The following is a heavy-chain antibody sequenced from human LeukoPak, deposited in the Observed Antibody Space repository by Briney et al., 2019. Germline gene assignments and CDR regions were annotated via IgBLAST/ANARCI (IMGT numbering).Heavy chain of an antibody. D-gene: IGHD3-22*01. CDR3: AKGSSGYFFDL. Sequence: GGTLRLSCAASGFSFSTYVMSWVRQAPGKGLEWVSAVRASGDNTYYADSVKGRFTIARDNSKDTVSLQMNSLRAEDTAIYYCAKGSSGYFFDLWGQGTLVTVSS. CDR2: VRASGDNT. J-gene: IGHJ4*02. V-gene: IGHV3-23*01. CDR1: GFSFSTYV.